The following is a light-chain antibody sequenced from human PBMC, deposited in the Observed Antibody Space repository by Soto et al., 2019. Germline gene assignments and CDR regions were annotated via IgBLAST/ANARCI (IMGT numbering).Light chain of an antibody. CDR3: AAWDDSLSGPRLI. J-gene: IGLJ2*01. CDR2: RNN. V-gene: IGLV1-47*01. CDR1: NSNIGSNH. Sequence: QSVLTQPPSASGTPGQRVTISCSGSNSNIGSNHVYWYQQMPGTAPKLLIYRNNQRPSGVTDRFSGSQSGTSATLAISGLRSEDEAEYYCAAWDDSLSGPRLIFGGGTKLTVL.